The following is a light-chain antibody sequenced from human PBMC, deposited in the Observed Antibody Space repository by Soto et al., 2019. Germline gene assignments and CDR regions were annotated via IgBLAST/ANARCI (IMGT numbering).Light chain of an antibody. CDR2: DVS. V-gene: IGLV2-14*03. CDR3: GSYSSSSTLYV. Sequence: QSALTQPASVSGSPGQSITISCTGASSDVGGSNYVSWYQRHPGKAPKLMIYDVSNRPSGVSNRFSGSKSGNTASLTISGLQAEDEADYYCGSYSSSSTLYVFGTGTKLTVL. J-gene: IGLJ1*01. CDR1: SSDVGGSNY.